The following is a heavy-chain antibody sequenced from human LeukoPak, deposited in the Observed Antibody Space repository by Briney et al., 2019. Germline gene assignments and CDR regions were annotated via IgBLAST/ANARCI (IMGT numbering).Heavy chain of an antibody. D-gene: IGHD3-10*01. CDR1: GFTFNNYA. Sequence: PGGSLRLSCSASGFTFNNYAMHWVRQAPGKGLEYVSAITSDGGTTYYGDSVRGRFTISRDNSKNTVYPQMSSLRPEDTAVYYCVKDLTGSGDYWGQGTLVTVSS. J-gene: IGHJ4*02. CDR2: ITSDGGTT. CDR3: VKDLTGSGDY. V-gene: IGHV3-64D*06.